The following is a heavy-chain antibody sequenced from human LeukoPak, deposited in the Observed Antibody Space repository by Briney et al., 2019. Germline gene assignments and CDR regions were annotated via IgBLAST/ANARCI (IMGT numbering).Heavy chain of an antibody. V-gene: IGHV3-7*03. CDR1: GFTFSSYW. CDR3: ARPRTVTTRFAPIDY. J-gene: IGHJ4*02. CDR2: IKQDGSEK. D-gene: IGHD4-17*01. Sequence: PGGSLRLSCAASGFTFSSYWMTWVRQAPGKGLEWVANIKQDGSEKYYVDSVKGRFTISRDNANNSLCLQMYSLRAEDTAVYYCARPRTVTTRFAPIDYWGQGTLVTVSS.